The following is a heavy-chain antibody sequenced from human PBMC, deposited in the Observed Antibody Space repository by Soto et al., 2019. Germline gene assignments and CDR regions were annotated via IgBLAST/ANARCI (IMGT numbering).Heavy chain of an antibody. Sequence: ASVKVSCKASGYTFMNYHMHWVRQAPGLGLEWLGKINPIGGTTTYAQKLQGRVTMTTDTSTSTAYMELRSLRSDDTAVYYCARVPNYYDSSGYYYEWFDPWGQGTLVTVSS. CDR3: ARVPNYYDSSGYYYEWFDP. D-gene: IGHD3-22*01. J-gene: IGHJ5*02. CDR2: INPIGGTT. V-gene: IGHV1-46*01. CDR1: GYTFMNYH.